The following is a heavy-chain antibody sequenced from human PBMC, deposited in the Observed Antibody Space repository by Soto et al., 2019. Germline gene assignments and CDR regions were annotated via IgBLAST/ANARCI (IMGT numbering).Heavy chain of an antibody. J-gene: IGHJ4*02. CDR2: IYWDDDK. D-gene: IGHD3-3*01. Sequence: QITLNESGPTVVKPAETLTLTCTFSGFSLTTSGVGVGWIRQSPGKAPEWLALIYWDDDKRYSASLKSRLTITKDTSKNQVVLTMASVDPADTACYYCAHRILRTVFGLVTTTAIYFDFWGQGTPVVVSS. V-gene: IGHV2-5*02. CDR3: AHRILRTVFGLVTTTAIYFDF. CDR1: GFSLTTSGVG.